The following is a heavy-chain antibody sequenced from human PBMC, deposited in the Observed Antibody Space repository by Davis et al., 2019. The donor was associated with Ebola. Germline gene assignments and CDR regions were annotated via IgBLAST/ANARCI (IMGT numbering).Heavy chain of an antibody. CDR1: GFTFSTYS. CDR2: IKSKISGGTV. V-gene: IGHV3-15*05. D-gene: IGHD3-16*01. CDR3: TRDFDWDGGY. Sequence: GESLKISCAASGFTFSTYSMSWVRQAPGKGLEWVGRIKSKISGGTVNYGAPVKGRFTISRDDSKNTVYLQMNSLKAEDTAVYYCTRDFDWDGGYWGQGTLVTVSP. J-gene: IGHJ4*02.